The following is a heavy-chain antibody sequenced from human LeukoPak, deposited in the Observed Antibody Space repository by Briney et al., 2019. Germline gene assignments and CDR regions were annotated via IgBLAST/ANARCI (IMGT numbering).Heavy chain of an antibody. CDR3: ARGDCSSTSCFMIGDY. CDR1: GYTFTSYA. CDR2: INTNTGNP. Sequence: ASVKVSCKASGYTFTSYAMNWVRQAPGQGLEWMGWINTNTGNPTYAQGFTGRFVFSLDTSVSTAYLQISSLKAEDTAVYYCARGDCSSTSCFMIGDYWGQGTLVTVSS. V-gene: IGHV7-4-1*02. D-gene: IGHD2-2*01. J-gene: IGHJ4*02.